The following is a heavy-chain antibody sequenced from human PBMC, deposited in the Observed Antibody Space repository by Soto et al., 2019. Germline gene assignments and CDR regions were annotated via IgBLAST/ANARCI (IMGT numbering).Heavy chain of an antibody. V-gene: IGHV3-23*01. J-gene: IGHJ4*02. D-gene: IGHD3-10*01. CDR3: AKKYHYDSGTYLYHFDY. Sequence: EVQLLESGGGLVQPGGSLRLSCAASGFTFNNYAMSWVRRAPGKGLEWVSTVGWSGSSTYYADSVKGRFTISRDNCKNTLYLQMSSLRAEDTAVYYYAKKYHYDSGTYLYHFDYWGQGTLVIVSS. CDR1: GFTFNNYA. CDR2: VGWSGSST.